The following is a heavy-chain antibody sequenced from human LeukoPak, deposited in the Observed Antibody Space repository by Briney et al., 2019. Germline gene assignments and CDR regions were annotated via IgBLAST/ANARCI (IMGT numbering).Heavy chain of an antibody. CDR1: GGSISSYY. J-gene: IGHJ5*02. Sequence: NPSETLSLTCTVSGGSISSYYWSWIRQPPGKGLEWIGYISYSGSTNFYPSLKSRVTISVDTSKNQFSLKLSSVTAADTAVYYCAREGTAGTNLNWFDPWGQGTLVTVSS. V-gene: IGHV4-59*01. CDR2: ISYSGST. CDR3: AREGTAGTNLNWFDP. D-gene: IGHD1-1*01.